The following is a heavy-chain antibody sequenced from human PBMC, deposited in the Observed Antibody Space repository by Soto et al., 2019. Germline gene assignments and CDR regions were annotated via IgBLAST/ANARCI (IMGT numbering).Heavy chain of an antibody. Sequence: SETLSLTCTVSGGSIISYYWSWIRQPPGKGLEWFGYIYYSGSTNYNPSLKSRVTISVDTSKNQFSLKLSSVTAADTAVYYCARAPPYSSGWYDYYYYYGMDVWGQGTTVTVSS. CDR3: ARAPPYSSGWYDYYYYYGMDV. D-gene: IGHD6-19*01. V-gene: IGHV4-59*01. CDR1: GGSIISYY. CDR2: IYYSGST. J-gene: IGHJ6*02.